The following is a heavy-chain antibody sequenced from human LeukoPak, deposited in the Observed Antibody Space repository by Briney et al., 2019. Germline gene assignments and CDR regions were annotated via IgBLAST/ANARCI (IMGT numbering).Heavy chain of an antibody. CDR2: IYYSGTT. D-gene: IGHD6-13*01. Sequence: SETLSLTCTVSGGSISSYYWSWIRQPPGKGLEWIGYIYYSGTTNYNPSLKSRVTISVDTSKNQFSLKLSSVTAADTAVYYCARQLGIAAADFDYWGQGTLVTVSS. J-gene: IGHJ4*02. CDR3: ARQLGIAAADFDY. V-gene: IGHV4-59*08. CDR1: GGSISSYY.